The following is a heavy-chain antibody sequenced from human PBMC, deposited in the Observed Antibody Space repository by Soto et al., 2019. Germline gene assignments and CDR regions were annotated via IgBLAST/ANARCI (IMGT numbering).Heavy chain of an antibody. Sequence: QVQLVESGGGVVQPGRSLRLSCAASGFTFSSYGMHWVRQAPGKGLEWVAVIWYDGSNKYYADSVKGRFTISRDNSKNTLYLQMNSLRAEDTAVYYCARDRVGIAAAGTTLLYWGQGTLVTASS. CDR2: IWYDGSNK. CDR1: GFTFSSYG. V-gene: IGHV3-33*01. CDR3: ARDRVGIAAAGTTLLY. J-gene: IGHJ4*02. D-gene: IGHD6-13*01.